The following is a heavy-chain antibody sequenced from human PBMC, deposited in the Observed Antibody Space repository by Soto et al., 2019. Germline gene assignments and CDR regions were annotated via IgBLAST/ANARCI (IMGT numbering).Heavy chain of an antibody. CDR2: IIPLFRTA. V-gene: IGHV1-69*01. CDR3: ACAPNRSSFLDF. D-gene: IGHD6-6*01. CDR1: RGTFSSYA. J-gene: IGHJ4*02. Sequence: QVQLVQSGAEVKKPGSSVKVSCKASRGTFSSYAFSWVRQAPGQGLEWMGGIIPLFRTANYAQQFQGGVTITADESTSTVYMELSSLRSEDTAVYYWACAPNRSSFLDFWGQGTLVTVSS.